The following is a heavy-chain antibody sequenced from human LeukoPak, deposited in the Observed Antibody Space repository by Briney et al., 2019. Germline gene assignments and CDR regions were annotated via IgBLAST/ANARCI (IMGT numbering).Heavy chain of an antibody. Sequence: GGSLRLSCAASGFTFSGNWMSWVRQAPGKGLEWVASINPDGSQKLYVDSVKGRLTISRDNTKSSLYLQMNSLGAEDTAMYYWAKLLGTATTFDSWGQGTRVTVSS. J-gene: IGHJ4*02. V-gene: IGHV3-7*01. CDR3: AKLLGTATTFDS. D-gene: IGHD5-24*01. CDR2: INPDGSQK. CDR1: GFTFSGNW.